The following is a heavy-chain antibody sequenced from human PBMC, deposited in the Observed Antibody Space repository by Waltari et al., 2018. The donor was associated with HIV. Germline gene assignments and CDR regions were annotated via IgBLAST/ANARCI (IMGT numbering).Heavy chain of an antibody. CDR2: IRSRGNRYAT. J-gene: IGHJ4*02. CDR3: TRALAY. Sequence: EVQLVESGGGLVPPGGSLRVSCAASRFTFSASAIHGVRQASGKGLEWVGRIRSRGNRYATAYGASVKGRFTVSRDDSKNTAYLQMNNLKTEDTAVYYCTRALAYWGQGTLVTVSP. V-gene: IGHV3-73*02. D-gene: IGHD3-16*01. CDR1: RFTFSASA.